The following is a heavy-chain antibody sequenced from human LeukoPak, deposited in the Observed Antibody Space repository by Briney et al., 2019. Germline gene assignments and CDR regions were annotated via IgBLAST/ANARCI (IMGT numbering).Heavy chain of an antibody. CDR1: GFTFSGSA. CDR2: IRSKANSYAT. J-gene: IGHJ4*02. V-gene: IGHV3-73*01. CDR3: TRHLSRYENSFYSSSWYLFDY. D-gene: IGHD6-13*01. Sequence: PGGSLRLSCAASGFTFSGSAMHWVRQASGKGLEWVGRIRSKANSYATAYAATVKGRFTISRDDSKNTAYLQMNSLKTEDTAVYYCTRHLSRYENSFYSSSWYLFDYWGQGTLVTVSS.